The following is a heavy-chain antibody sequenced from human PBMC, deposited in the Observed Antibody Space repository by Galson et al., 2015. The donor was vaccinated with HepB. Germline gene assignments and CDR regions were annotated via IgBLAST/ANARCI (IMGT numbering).Heavy chain of an antibody. CDR3: ARDLEH. J-gene: IGHJ1*01. CDR2: ISYDGSNK. V-gene: IGHV3-30-3*01. Sequence: SLRLSCAASGFTFSSYAMHWVRQAPGKGLEWGAVISYDGSNKYYADSVKGRFTISRDNSKNTLYLQMNSLRAEDTAVYYCARDLEHWGQGTLVTVSS. CDR1: GFTFSSYA.